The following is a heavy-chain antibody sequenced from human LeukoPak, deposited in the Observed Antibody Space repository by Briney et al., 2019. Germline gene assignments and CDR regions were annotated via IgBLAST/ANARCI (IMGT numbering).Heavy chain of an antibody. CDR2: INPSGGST. CDR3: ARVTKRPTYCSGGSCPFDY. CDR1: GYTFTSYY. V-gene: IGHV1-46*01. D-gene: IGHD2-15*01. J-gene: IGHJ4*02. Sequence: ASVKVSCKASGYTFTSYYMHWVRQAPGQGLEWMGIINPSGGSTSYAQKFQGRVTMTRDTSTSTVYMELSSLRSEDTAVYYCARVTKRPTYCSGGSCPFDYWGQGTLVTVSS.